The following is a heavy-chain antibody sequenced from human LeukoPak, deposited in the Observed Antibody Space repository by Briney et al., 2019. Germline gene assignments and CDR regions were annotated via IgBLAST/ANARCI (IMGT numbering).Heavy chain of an antibody. CDR3: AKDTSDGLSLGTYYYDGSVRDF. V-gene: IGHV3-43*02. J-gene: IGHJ4*02. Sequence: PGGSLRLSCEASGFRFDDYAMHWVRQAPGKGLEWVSLITGDGGRTYYGDSVKGRFTISRDNSKNSLHLQMNSLRTEDTAFYYCAKDTSDGLSLGTYYYDGSVRDFWGQGTLVTVSS. CDR1: GFRFDDYA. CDR2: ITGDGGRT. D-gene: IGHD3-22*01.